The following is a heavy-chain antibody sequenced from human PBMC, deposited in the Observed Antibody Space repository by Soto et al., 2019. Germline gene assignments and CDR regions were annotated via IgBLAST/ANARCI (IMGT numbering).Heavy chain of an antibody. V-gene: IGHV4-31*03. J-gene: IGHJ5*02. CDR3: ARLRIATYNYKWFDP. D-gene: IGHD1-20*01. CDR1: GAALNSGNYY. Sequence: SETLSLTCSVSGAALNSGNYYWSWIRQVPGKGLEWIGHIYVTGAVDYKPSLRDRITISQDTSERQFSLNLRLVTAADTAVYYCARLRIATYNYKWFDPWGQGTLVTVSS. CDR2: IYVTGAV.